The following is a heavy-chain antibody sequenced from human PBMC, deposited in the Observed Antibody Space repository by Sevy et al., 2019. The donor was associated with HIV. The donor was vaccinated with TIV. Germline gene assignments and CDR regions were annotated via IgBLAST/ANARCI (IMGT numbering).Heavy chain of an antibody. J-gene: IGHJ6*02. V-gene: IGHV4-59*01. CDR3: ARQGGVVDYCMDV. CDR2: FYYTGST. Sequence: SETLSLTCTVSGGSISPYYWSWIRQPPGKGLEWVGYFYYTGSTNYNPSLEGRATISVDGSKNQFFLKLTSVTAADTAVYYCARQGGVVDYCMDVWGQGTTVTVSS. CDR1: GGSISPYY. D-gene: IGHD3-3*01.